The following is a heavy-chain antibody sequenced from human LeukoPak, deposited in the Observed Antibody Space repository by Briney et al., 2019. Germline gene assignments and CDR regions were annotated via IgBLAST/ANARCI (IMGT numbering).Heavy chain of an antibody. CDR1: GFIYSTYS. CDR2: VSSGSSYR. Sequence: PGGSLRLSCAASGFIYSTYSMNWVRQTPGKGLEWVSSVSSGSSYRYYADSVKGRFTISRDNAKNSLFLQMNSLRVEDTAVYYCAKAGMEMATIKGAFDIWGQGTMVTVSS. V-gene: IGHV3-21*01. J-gene: IGHJ3*02. CDR3: AKAGMEMATIKGAFDI. D-gene: IGHD5-24*01.